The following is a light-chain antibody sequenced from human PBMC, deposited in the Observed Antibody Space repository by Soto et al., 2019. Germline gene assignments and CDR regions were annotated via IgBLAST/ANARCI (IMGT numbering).Light chain of an antibody. J-gene: IGKJ1*01. Sequence: DIQMTQSPSTLSASIGDRVTITCRASQSINSWLAWYQQKPGKAPKVLIYRASSLSSGVPSRFGGSGSGTEFTLTISSLQPDDSASYYCQQYGGMWTFGQGTKVDIK. CDR2: RAS. CDR3: QQYGGMWT. V-gene: IGKV1-5*03. CDR1: QSINSW.